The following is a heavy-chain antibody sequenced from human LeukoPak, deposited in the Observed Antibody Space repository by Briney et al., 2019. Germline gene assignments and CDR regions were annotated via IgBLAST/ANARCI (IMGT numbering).Heavy chain of an antibody. CDR3: ARGSSSSVWYYYYYYMDV. V-gene: IGHV4-59*11. J-gene: IGHJ6*03. CDR1: GGSISSHY. D-gene: IGHD6-6*01. CDR2: IYYSGNT. Sequence: SETLSLTRTVSGGSISSHYWSWIRQPPGKGLERIGYIYYSGNTNYNPSLKSRVTISVDTSKNQFSLKLSSVTAADTAVYYCARGSSSSVWYYYYYYMDVWGKGTTVTVPS.